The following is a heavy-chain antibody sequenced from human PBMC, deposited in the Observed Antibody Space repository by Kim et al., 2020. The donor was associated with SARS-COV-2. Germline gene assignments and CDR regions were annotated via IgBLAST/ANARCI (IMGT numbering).Heavy chain of an antibody. V-gene: IGHV3-13*01. CDR1: GFTFSSYD. CDR2: IGTAGDT. J-gene: IGHJ2*01. Sequence: GGSLRLSCAASGFTFSSYDMHWVRQATGKGLEWVSAIGTAGDTYYPGSVKGRFTISRENAKNSLYLQMNSLRAGDTAVYYCARVGYDFWSGYPRSYWYFVLWGRGTLVTGPS. CDR3: ARVGYDFWSGYPRSYWYFVL. D-gene: IGHD3-3*01.